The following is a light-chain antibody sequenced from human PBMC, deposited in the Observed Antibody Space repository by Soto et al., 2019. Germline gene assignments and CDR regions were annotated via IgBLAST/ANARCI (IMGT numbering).Light chain of an antibody. CDR2: DAS. J-gene: IGKJ4*01. Sequence: EIVLTQFPATLSLSPGERATLSCRASQNIRKYLAWYQQKPGQAPRRLIYDASIRATGIPARFSGSGFETDFTLTISSLEPEDFAVYYCQQRDNWRGTFGGGTKVVIK. CDR1: QNIRKY. CDR3: QQRDNWRGT. V-gene: IGKV3-11*01.